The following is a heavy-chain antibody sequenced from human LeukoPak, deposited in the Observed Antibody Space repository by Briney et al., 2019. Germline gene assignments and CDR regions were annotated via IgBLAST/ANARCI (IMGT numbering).Heavy chain of an antibody. CDR3: ARGDCSAGSCYSRRPYNWFDP. CDR1: GGSISRGDYY. V-gene: IGHV4-30-4*01. CDR2: IYYSGGT. J-gene: IGHJ5*02. D-gene: IGHD2-15*01. Sequence: SETLSLTCTVSGGSISRGDYYWMWIRQPPGKGREGIGYIYYSGGTYYNPSLKSRGTISVDTSKNQFSLKLSSVTAADTAVYYCARGDCSAGSCYSRRPYNWFDPWGQGTLVTVSS.